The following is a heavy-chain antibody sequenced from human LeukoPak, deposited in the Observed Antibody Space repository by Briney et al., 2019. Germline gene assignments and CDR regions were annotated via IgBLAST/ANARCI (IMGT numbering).Heavy chain of an antibody. V-gene: IGHV4-31*03. D-gene: IGHD2-15*01. CDR3: ARGFVDPNWFDP. CDR2: IYYSGST. Sequence: SETLSLTCTVSGGSISSGGYYWSWIRQRPGKGLEWIGYIYYSGSTYYNPSLKSRVTISVDTSKNQFSLKLSSVTAADTAVYYCARGFVDPNWFDPWGQGTLVTVSS. J-gene: IGHJ5*02. CDR1: GGSISSGGYY.